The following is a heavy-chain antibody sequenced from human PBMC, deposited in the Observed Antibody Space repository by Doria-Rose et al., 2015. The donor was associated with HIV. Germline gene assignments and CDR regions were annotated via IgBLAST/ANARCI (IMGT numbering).Heavy chain of an antibody. V-gene: IGHV1-8*02. CDR1: GYTFTSYD. CDR3: AKPAPGDFRTGTPTWAFDV. J-gene: IGHJ3*01. CDR2: GSPHSGNT. Sequence: QVQLVQSGAAVKNPGASVKVSCTASGYTFTSYDINWVRQATGQGLEGMGWGSPHSGNTDYAQRFQGRVTMTRNTSINTAYLELSSLRSDDTAVYYCAKPAPGDFRTGTPTWAFDVWGHGTMVTVST. D-gene: IGHD3-3*01.